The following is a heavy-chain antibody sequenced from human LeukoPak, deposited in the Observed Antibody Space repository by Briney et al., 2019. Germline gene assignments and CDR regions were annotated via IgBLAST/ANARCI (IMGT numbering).Heavy chain of an antibody. CDR3: AKILGYYDSSGYFDY. D-gene: IGHD3-22*01. Sequence: GGSLRLSCAASGFTFSSYAMSWVRQAPGKGLEWVSAISGSGGSTYYADSVKGRFTISRDNPKNTLYLQMNSLRAEDTAVYYCAKILGYYDSSGYFDYWGQGTLVTVSS. CDR2: ISGSGGST. CDR1: GFTFSSYA. V-gene: IGHV3-23*01. J-gene: IGHJ4*02.